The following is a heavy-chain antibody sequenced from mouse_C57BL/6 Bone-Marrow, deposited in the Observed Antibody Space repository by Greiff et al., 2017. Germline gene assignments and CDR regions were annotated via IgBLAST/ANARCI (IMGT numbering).Heavy chain of an antibody. Sequence: EVKVEESGGGLVKPGGSLKLSCAASGFTFSSYAMSWVRQTPEKRLEWVATISDGGSYTYYPDNVKGRFTISRDNAKNNLYLQMSHLKSEDTAMYYCASLRAMDYWGQGTSVTVAS. J-gene: IGHJ4*01. CDR3: ASLRAMDY. CDR1: GFTFSSYA. CDR2: ISDGGSYT. V-gene: IGHV5-4*03.